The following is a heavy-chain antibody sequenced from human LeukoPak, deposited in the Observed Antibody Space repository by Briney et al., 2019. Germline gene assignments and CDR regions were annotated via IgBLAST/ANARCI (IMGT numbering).Heavy chain of an antibody. Sequence: PGGSLRLSCAASGFTVSSNYMSWVRQAPGKGLEWVSDIYRGGSKDYGDSVKGRFTISRDNSKNTLYLQMNSLRAEDTAIYYCARIFYYGSGNNWFDPWGQGTLVTVSS. J-gene: IGHJ5*02. V-gene: IGHV3-53*01. CDR1: GFTVSSNY. CDR3: ARIFYYGSGNNWFDP. CDR2: IYRGGSK. D-gene: IGHD3-10*01.